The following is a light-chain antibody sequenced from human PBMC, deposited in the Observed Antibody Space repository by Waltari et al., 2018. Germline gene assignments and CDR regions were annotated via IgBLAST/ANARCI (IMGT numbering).Light chain of an antibody. CDR2: ETN. J-gene: IGLJ2*01. Sequence: QSVLTQPPSVSGAPGQRVAISCTGSISNIGAGYDVHWYQQLPGTAPKLLIYETNNRPSGFPERLSGSKSGTSASLAITGLQAEDEADYYCQSYDNSLSGSVIFGGGTKLTVL. CDR3: QSYDNSLSGSVI. CDR1: ISNIGAGYD. V-gene: IGLV1-40*01.